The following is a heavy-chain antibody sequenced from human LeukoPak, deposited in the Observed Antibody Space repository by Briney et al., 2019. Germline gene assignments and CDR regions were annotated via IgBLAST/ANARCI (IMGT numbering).Heavy chain of an antibody. CDR2: IQRDGTEK. D-gene: IGHD3-16*01. Sequence: GGSLRLSCAASGFTSSSYWMSWVRQAPGKGLEWVANIQRDGTEKHYVDSVKGRFTISRDNARNSLYLQMNSLRVEDTAVYYCARDGGPDYFFDSWGQGTLVTVSS. J-gene: IGHJ4*02. V-gene: IGHV3-7*01. CDR3: ARDGGPDYFFDS. CDR1: GFTSSSYW.